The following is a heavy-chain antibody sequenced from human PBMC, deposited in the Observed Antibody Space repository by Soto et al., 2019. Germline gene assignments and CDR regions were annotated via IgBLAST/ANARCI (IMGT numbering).Heavy chain of an antibody. CDR2: IYYSGTT. CDR1: GGSMSNYY. CDR3: ARDQDLGY. V-gene: IGHV4-59*01. D-gene: IGHD3-10*01. Sequence: SETLSLTCSVSGGSMSNYYWNWIRQSPGKGLEWIGYIYYSGTTNYNPSLKSRVTISIDTSKNQVSLNLTSVTSADTAVYYCARDQDLGYWGQGTLVTISS. J-gene: IGHJ4*02.